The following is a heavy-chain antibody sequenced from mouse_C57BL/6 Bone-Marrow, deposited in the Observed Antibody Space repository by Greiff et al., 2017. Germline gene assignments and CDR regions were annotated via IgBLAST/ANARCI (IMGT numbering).Heavy chain of an antibody. V-gene: IGHV5-17*01. CDR3: ARGGYSNGSYYAMDY. CDR2: ISSGSSTI. Sequence: EVQLQESGGGLVKPGGSLKLSCAASGFTFSDYGMHWVRQAPEKGLEWVAYISSGSSTIYYADTVKGRFTISRDNAKNTLFLQMTSLRSEDTAMYYCARGGYSNGSYYAMDYWGQGTSVTVSS. J-gene: IGHJ4*01. D-gene: IGHD2-5*01. CDR1: GFTFSDYG.